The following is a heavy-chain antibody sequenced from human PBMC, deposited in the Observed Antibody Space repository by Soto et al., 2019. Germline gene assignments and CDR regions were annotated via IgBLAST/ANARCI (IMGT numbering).Heavy chain of an antibody. CDR3: ARKGVLRNGISWFDP. CDR1: GGSFSGYY. CDR2: INHSGST. D-gene: IGHD3-3*01. J-gene: IGHJ5*02. Sequence: KTSETLSLTCAVYGGSFSGYYWSWIRQPPGKGLEWIGEINHSGSTNYNPSLKSRVTISVDTSKNQFSLKLSSVTAADTAVYYCARKGVLRNGISWFDPWGQGTLVTVSS. V-gene: IGHV4-34*01.